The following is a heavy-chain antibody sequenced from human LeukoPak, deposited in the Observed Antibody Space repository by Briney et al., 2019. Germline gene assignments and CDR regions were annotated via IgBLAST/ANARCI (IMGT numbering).Heavy chain of an antibody. CDR3: FIMPRGGYYYYYMDV. D-gene: IGHD3-16*01. V-gene: IGHV4-39*07. CDR2: IYYSGST. Sequence: PSETLSLTCTVSGGSISSSSYYWGWIRQPPGKGLEWIGSIYYSGSTYYNPSLKSRVTISVDTSKNQFSLKLSSVTAADTAVYYCFIMPRGGYYYYYMDVWGKGTTVTVSS. CDR1: GGSISSSSYY. J-gene: IGHJ6*03.